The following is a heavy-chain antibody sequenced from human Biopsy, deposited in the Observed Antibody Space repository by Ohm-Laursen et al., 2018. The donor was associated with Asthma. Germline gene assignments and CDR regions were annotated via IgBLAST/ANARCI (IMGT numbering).Heavy chain of an antibody. Sequence: VASVKVSCKSLGGTFSTYVIGWGRQAPGQGLEWMGGINSVFGTTTYPQKFQDRVTITADDSTSTVYMELSSLRSEDTAVYYCARKAGSCISRTCYSLDFWGQGTLVTVSS. CDR3: ARKAGSCISRTCYSLDF. CDR2: INSVFGTT. J-gene: IGHJ4*02. D-gene: IGHD2-2*01. CDR1: GGTFSTYV. V-gene: IGHV1-69*13.